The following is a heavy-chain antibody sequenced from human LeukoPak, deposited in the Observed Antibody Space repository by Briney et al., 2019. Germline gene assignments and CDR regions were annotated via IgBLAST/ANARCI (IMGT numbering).Heavy chain of an antibody. CDR1: GFTFSSYG. CDR3: ARDWLTGFDY. Sequence: GGSLRLSCAASGFTFSSYGMHWVRQAPGKGLEWVAVISYDGSNKYYADSVKGRFTISRDTSKNTLYLQMNSLRAEDTAVYYCARDWLTGFDYWGQGTLVTVSS. CDR2: ISYDGSNK. V-gene: IGHV3-30*03. D-gene: IGHD3-10*01. J-gene: IGHJ4*02.